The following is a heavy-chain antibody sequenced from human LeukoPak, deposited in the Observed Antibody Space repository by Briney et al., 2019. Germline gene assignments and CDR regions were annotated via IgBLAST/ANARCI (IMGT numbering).Heavy chain of an antibody. V-gene: IGHV1-2*02. Sequence: ASVTVSCKASGYTLTGYYMHWVRQPPGQGLEWMGWINPNSGGTNYAQKFQGRVTMTRDTSTSTDYMELSRLTSDDTAVYYCARDGDGRINFDYWGQGTLVIVSS. J-gene: IGHJ4*02. CDR3: ARDGDGRINFDY. D-gene: IGHD3-10*01. CDR1: GYTLTGYY. CDR2: INPNSGGT.